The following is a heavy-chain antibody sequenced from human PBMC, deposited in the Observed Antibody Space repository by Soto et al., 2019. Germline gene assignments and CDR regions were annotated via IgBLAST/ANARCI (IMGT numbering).Heavy chain of an antibody. CDR1: GYTFTNYG. CDR2: ISHFDGDT. Sequence: VQMVQSGAEVRKPGASVKVSCKTSGYTFTNYGVSWVRQAPGQGLEWLGWISHFDGDTKYAKRVQGRATLTTDKTTTAFMELRSLRPDDTAVYFCARDRYGENPPRFFDYWGQGPLVTVSS. D-gene: IGHD4-17*01. V-gene: IGHV1-18*01. J-gene: IGHJ4*02. CDR3: ARDRYGENPPRFFDY.